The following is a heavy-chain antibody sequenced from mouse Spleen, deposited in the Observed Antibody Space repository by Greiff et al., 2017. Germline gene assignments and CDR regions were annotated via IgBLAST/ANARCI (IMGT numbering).Heavy chain of an antibody. CDR1: GFTFSSYG. Sequence: EVKLMESGGDLVKPGGSLKLSCAASGFTFSSYGMSWVRQTPDKRLEWVATISSGGSYTYYPDSVKGRFTISRDNAKNTLYLQMSSLKSEDTAMYYCARHYYYGSRGYFDYWGQGTTLTVSS. J-gene: IGHJ2*01. CDR2: ISSGGSYT. V-gene: IGHV5-6*01. CDR3: ARHYYYGSRGYFDY. D-gene: IGHD1-1*01.